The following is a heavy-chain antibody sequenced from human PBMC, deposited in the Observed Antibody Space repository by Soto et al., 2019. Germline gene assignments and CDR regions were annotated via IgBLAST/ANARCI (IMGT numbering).Heavy chain of an antibody. CDR2: IIPIFGTA. D-gene: IGHD3-22*01. CDR1: GGTFSSYA. Sequence: SVKVSCKASGGTFSSYAISWVRQARGQGLEWMGGIIPIFGTANYAQKFQGRVTITADKSTSTAYMELSSLRSEDTAVYYCARRNYYDSSGYYYPGWYYYGMDVWGQGTTVTVSS. J-gene: IGHJ6*02. CDR3: ARRNYYDSSGYYYPGWYYYGMDV. V-gene: IGHV1-69*06.